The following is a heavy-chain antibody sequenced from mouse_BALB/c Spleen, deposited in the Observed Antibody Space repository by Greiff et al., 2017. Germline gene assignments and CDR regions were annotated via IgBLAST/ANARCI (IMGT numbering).Heavy chain of an antibody. Sequence: VKLVESGPGLVAPSQSLSITCTVSGFSLTSYGVSWVRQPPGKGLEWLGVIWAGGSTNYNSALMSRLSISKDNSKSQVFLKMNSLQTDDTAMYCCARDGDGFAYWGQGTLVTVSA. CDR2: IWAGGST. J-gene: IGHJ3*01. CDR1: GFSLTSYG. CDR3: ARDGDGFAY. V-gene: IGHV2-9*02.